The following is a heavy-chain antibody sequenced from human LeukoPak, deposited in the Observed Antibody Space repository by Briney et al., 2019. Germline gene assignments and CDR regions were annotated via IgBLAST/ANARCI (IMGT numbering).Heavy chain of an antibody. CDR3: ARDCSSSWGCY. J-gene: IGHJ4*02. D-gene: IGHD6-13*01. CDR2: ISSSSSYI. Sequence: GGSLRLSCAASGFTFSSYSMNWVRQAPGKGLEWVSSISSSSSYIYYADSAKGRFTISRDNAKNSLYLQMNSLRAEDTAVYYCARDCSSSWGCYWGQGTLVTVSS. V-gene: IGHV3-21*01. CDR1: GFTFSSYS.